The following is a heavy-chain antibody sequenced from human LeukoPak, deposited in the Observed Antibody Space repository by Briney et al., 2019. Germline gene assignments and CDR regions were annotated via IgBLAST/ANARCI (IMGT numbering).Heavy chain of an antibody. CDR1: GGSISIDY. CDR3: ARGEGSTWHFDY. V-gene: IGHV4-59*01. Sequence: SETLSLTCTVSGGSISIDYWSWIRQPPGKGREWIVYIYDSVVTTYNPSLKSRVTISEDTSKNKFSLKVSSVTAADTAVYYCARGEGSTWHFDYWGQGTLVTVSS. CDR2: IYDSVVT. J-gene: IGHJ4*02. D-gene: IGHD2-2*01.